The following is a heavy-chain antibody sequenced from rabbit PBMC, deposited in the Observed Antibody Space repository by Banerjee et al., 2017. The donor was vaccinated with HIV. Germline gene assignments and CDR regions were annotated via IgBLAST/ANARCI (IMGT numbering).Heavy chain of an antibody. D-gene: IGHD6-1*01. Sequence: QEQLKESGGGLVQPGGSLKLSCKASGFDFSSYGVSWVRQAPGKGLEWIACIYTGSGGTYYASWAKGRFTISKTSSTTVTLQMTSLTVADTATYFCARRDGGYVAYGYAYYGMDLWGPGTLVTVS. J-gene: IGHJ6*01. CDR2: IYTGSGGT. CDR3: ARRDGGYVAYGYAYYGMDL. V-gene: IGHV1S45*01. CDR1: GFDFSSYG.